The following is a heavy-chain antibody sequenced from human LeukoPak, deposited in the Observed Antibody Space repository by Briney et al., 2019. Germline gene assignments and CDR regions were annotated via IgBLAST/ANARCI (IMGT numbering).Heavy chain of an antibody. D-gene: IGHD3-22*01. Sequence: ASVKVSCKASGYTFTGYYMHWVRQAPGQGLEWMGWINTNTGNPTYAQGFTGRFVFSLDTSVSTAYLQISSLKAEDTAVYYCARDLATYYYDSSGWPYWFDPWGQGTLVTVSS. V-gene: IGHV7-4-1*02. CDR1: GYTFTGYY. CDR2: INTNTGNP. CDR3: ARDLATYYYDSSGWPYWFDP. J-gene: IGHJ5*02.